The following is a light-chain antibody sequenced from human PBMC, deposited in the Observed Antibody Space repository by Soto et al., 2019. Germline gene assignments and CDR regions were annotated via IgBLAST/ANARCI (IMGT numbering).Light chain of an antibody. V-gene: IGKV1-9*01. CDR2: AAS. Sequence: DIQMTQSPSSLSASVGDRVTITSRASQVISSYLAWYQQTPGKPPKLLIYAASTLQSGVPSRFSGSRSGTEFTLTISSLQPEDFETYYCQQLNSYPITFGQGTRLEIK. CDR1: QVISSY. CDR3: QQLNSYPIT. J-gene: IGKJ5*01.